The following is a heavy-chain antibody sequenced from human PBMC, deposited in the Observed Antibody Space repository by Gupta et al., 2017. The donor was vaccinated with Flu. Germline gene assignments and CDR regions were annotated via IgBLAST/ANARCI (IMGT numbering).Heavy chain of an antibody. V-gene: IGHV4-59*08. Sequence: QVQLQESGPGLVKPSETLSLTCTVSGGSISSYYWSWIRQPPGKGLEWIGYIYYSGSTNYNPSLKSRVTISVETSKNRFSLKLSSVTAADTAVYYCARHSYDILTGSSFRSATHFDYWGQGTLVTVSS. CDR1: GGSISSYY. CDR3: ARHSYDILTGSSFRSATHFDY. J-gene: IGHJ4*02. CDR2: IYYSGST. D-gene: IGHD3-9*01.